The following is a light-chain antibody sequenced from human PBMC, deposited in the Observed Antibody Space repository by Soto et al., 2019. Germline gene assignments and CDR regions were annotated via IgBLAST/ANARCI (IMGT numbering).Light chain of an antibody. CDR3: QQYGSSLLFT. J-gene: IGKJ3*01. CDR2: GAS. Sequence: EIVLTQSPGTLSLSPGERATLSCRASQSVSSSYLACYQQKPGQAPRLLIYGASSRATGIPDRFSGSGSATDFTPTISRMEPEDFSVYYCQQYGSSLLFTFGPGTKVDIK. V-gene: IGKV3-20*01. CDR1: QSVSSSY.